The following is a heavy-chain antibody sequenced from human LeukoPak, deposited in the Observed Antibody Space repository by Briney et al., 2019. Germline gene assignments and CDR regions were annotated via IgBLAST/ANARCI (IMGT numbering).Heavy chain of an antibody. D-gene: IGHD5-12*01. Sequence: GESLKISCKGSGYNFPIYWIGWVRQMPGKGLEWMGIIYPADSDTRYRPSFQGQVTISADKSISTAYLQWSSLKASDTAMYYCARLLGSATLMDVWGQGTTVTVFS. V-gene: IGHV5-51*01. CDR1: GYNFPIYW. CDR2: IYPADSDT. J-gene: IGHJ6*02. CDR3: ARLLGSATLMDV.